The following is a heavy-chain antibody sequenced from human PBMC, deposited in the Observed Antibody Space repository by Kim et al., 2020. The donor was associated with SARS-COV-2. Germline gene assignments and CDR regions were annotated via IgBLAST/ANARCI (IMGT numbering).Heavy chain of an antibody. CDR1: GGSISSSSYY. CDR3: ARLGYCSSTSCDKPFDY. CDR2: IYYSGST. Sequence: SETLSLTCTVSGGSISSSSYYWGWIRQPPGKGLEWIGSIYYSGSTYYNPSLKSRVTISVDTSKNQFSLKLSSVTAADTAVYYCARLGYCSSTSCDKPFDYWGQGTLVTVSS. D-gene: IGHD2-2*02. J-gene: IGHJ4*02. V-gene: IGHV4-39*01.